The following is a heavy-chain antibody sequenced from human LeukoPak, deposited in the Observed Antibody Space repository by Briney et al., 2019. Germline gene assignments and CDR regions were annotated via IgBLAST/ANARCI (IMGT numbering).Heavy chain of an antibody. D-gene: IGHD3-9*01. V-gene: IGHV3-53*01. CDR2: IYSGGST. CDR3: ARVHLLTGFFKGWFDP. Sequence: GGSLRLSCAASGFTVSSNYMSWVRQAPGKGLEWVSVIYSGGSTYYADSVKGRFTISRDNSKNTLCLQMNSLRAEDTAVYYCARVHLLTGFFKGWFDPWGQGTLVTVSS. J-gene: IGHJ5*02. CDR1: GFTVSSNY.